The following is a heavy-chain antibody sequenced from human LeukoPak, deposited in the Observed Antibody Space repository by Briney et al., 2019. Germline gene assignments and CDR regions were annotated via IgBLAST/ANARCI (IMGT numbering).Heavy chain of an antibody. CDR2: ISSSSSYI. CDR3: ARDRNSGYDSSFDY. J-gene: IGHJ4*02. D-gene: IGHD5-12*01. V-gene: IGHV3-21*01. CDR1: GFTFSSYS. Sequence: GGSLRLSCAASGFTFSSYSMNWVRQAPGKGLEWVSSISSSSSYIYYADSVKGRFTISRDNAKNSLYLQMNSLRSEDTTVYYCARDRNSGYDSSFDYWGQGTLVTVSS.